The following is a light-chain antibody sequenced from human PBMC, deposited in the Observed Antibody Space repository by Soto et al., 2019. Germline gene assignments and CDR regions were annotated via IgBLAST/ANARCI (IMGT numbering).Light chain of an antibody. CDR2: GNS. V-gene: IGLV1-40*01. CDR3: SSYVVSYKWV. Sequence: QSVLTQPPSVSGAPGQRVTISCTGSSSNIGAGYDVHWYQQLPGTAPKLLIYGNSNRPSGVPDRFSGSKSGTSASLAITGLQAEDEADYYCSSYVVSYKWVFGGGTKLTVL. J-gene: IGLJ3*02. CDR1: SSNIGAGYD.